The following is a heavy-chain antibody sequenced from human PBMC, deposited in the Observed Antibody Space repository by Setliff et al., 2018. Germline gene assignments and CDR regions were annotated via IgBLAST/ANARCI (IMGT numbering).Heavy chain of an antibody. CDR3: ARGYGYSSGWYRVYFDY. CDR1: GGSFSGYY. J-gene: IGHJ4*02. CDR2: INHSGST. D-gene: IGHD6-19*01. Sequence: NPSETLSLTCAVYGGSFSGYYWSWIRQPPGKGLEWIGEINHSGSTNYNPALKSRVTISVDTSKNQFSLKLSSVTAADTAVYYCARGYGYSSGWYRVYFDYWGQGTLVTSPQ. V-gene: IGHV4-34*01.